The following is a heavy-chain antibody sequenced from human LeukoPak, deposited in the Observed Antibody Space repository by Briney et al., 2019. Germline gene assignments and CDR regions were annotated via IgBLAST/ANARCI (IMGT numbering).Heavy chain of an antibody. V-gene: IGHV4-4*09. Sequence: SETLSLTCTVSGGSISSYYWSWIRQPPGKGLEWIGYIYTSGSTNYNPSLKSRVTISVDTSKNQFSLKLSSVTAADTAVYYCARRHLDAFDIWGQGTMVTVSS. CDR2: IYTSGST. J-gene: IGHJ3*02. CDR3: ARRHLDAFDI. CDR1: GGSISSYY.